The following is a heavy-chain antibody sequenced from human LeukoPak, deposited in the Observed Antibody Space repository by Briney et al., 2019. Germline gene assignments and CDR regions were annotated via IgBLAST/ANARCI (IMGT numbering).Heavy chain of an antibody. J-gene: IGHJ4*02. CDR3: ARRDCSSTSCSLFFY. CDR2: IYPGDSDT. Sequence: GESLKISCKGTGYSFTSYWIGWVRQLPGKGLEWMGIIYPGDSDTRYSPSFQGQVTISADKSINTAYLQWSSLKASDTAMYYCARRDCSSTSCSLFFYWGQGTLVTVSS. D-gene: IGHD2-2*01. CDR1: GYSFTSYW. V-gene: IGHV5-51*01.